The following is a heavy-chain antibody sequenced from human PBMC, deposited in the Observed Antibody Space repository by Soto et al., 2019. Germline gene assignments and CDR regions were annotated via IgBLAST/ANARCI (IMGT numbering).Heavy chain of an antibody. J-gene: IGHJ6*02. V-gene: IGHV4-30-4*01. Sequence: SQTLSLTCTVSGASITSGDYSWTWIRQPPGKNLEWIGYIYSSVTTYYNPSLKSRVTISVHTYKNQFSLNLSSVTAADTAVYYCARAPPHPHRDYYYHYAMEVWGQGTTVT. CDR2: IYSSVTT. CDR3: ARAPPHPHRDYYYHYAMEV. CDR1: GASITSGDYS.